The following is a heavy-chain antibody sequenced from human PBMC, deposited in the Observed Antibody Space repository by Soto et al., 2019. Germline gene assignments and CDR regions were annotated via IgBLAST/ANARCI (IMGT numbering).Heavy chain of an antibody. CDR1: VITFSSNA. V-gene: IGHV3-23*01. Sequence: PGGCLRLTLEASVITFSSNAMSWVRQAPGKGLEWVSSISCNGGNTNYAYSVKVRFTMSRDNSNSTLYLQMNSLRAEDTAVYYCAKLTNSDSHXWGQGTLVTVS. J-gene: IGHJ4*02. CDR3: AKLTNSDSHX. CDR2: ISCNGGNT. D-gene: IGHD4-4*01.